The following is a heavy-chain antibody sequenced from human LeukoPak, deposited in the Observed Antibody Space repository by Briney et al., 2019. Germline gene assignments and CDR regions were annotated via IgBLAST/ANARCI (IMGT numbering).Heavy chain of an antibody. D-gene: IGHD1-20*01. Sequence: SETLSLTCAVYGGSFSGYYWRWIRQPPGKGLEWIGEINHSGSTNYNPSLKSRVTISVDTSKNQFSLKLSSVTAADTAVYYCARARYSWNPDVSDYWGQGTLVTVSS. CDR2: INHSGST. CDR3: ARARYSWNPDVSDY. V-gene: IGHV4-34*01. CDR1: GGSFSGYY. J-gene: IGHJ4*02.